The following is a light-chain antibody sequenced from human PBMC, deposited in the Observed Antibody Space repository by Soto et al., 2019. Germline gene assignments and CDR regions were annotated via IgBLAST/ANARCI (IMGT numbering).Light chain of an antibody. CDR3: QQYTSWPLT. J-gene: IGKJ4*01. CDR1: QTVSRH. CDR2: DTS. Sequence: EIVVTQSPATLSVSPGERATLSCRASQTVSRHLAWYQQKPGQAPRLLIYDTSTRATGIPARFSGSGSGTDFPHTISSLQSEDFAVYYCQQYTSWPLTFGGGTKVEIK. V-gene: IGKV3-15*01.